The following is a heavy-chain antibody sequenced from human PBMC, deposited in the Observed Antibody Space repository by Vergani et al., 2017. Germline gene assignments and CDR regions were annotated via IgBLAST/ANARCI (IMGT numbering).Heavy chain of an antibody. CDR2: IHPADSDT. D-gene: IGHD3-22*01. CDR3: ARLYGGDSSGSKYFDY. CDR1: GYSFTNYW. Sequence: EVQLVQSGAEVKKPGESLKISCQISGYSFTNYWIGWVRQMPGKGLEWMGIIHPADSDTRYSPSFQGQVTISVDKSISTAYLQRSSLRASDSAMYYCARLYGGDSSGSKYFDYGGQGTLVTVSA. J-gene: IGHJ4*02. V-gene: IGHV5-51*01.